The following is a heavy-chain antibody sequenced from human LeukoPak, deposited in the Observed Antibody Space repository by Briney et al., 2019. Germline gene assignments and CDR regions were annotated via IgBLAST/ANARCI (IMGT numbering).Heavy chain of an antibody. V-gene: IGHV3-33*01. CDR3: ARGGSYCSGGSCYSGYWFDP. D-gene: IGHD2-15*01. Sequence: PGGSLRLSCAASGFTFSSYGMHWVRQAPGKGLEWVAVIRYDGSNKYYADSVKGRFTISRDNSKNTLYLQMNSLRAEDTAVYYCARGGSYCSGGSCYSGYWFDPWGQGTLVTVSS. J-gene: IGHJ5*02. CDR2: IRYDGSNK. CDR1: GFTFSSYG.